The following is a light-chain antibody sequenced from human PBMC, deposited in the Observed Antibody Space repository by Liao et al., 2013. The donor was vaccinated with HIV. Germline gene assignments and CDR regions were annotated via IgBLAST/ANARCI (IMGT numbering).Light chain of an antibody. CDR2: RHT. Sequence: SYELTQPPSVSVSPGQTASITCSGDKLGDKHACWYQQKPGQSPVLVLYRHTERPSGIPERFSGSNSGNTATLTISGTQAMDEADYYCQAWDSSVVFGGGTKLTV. J-gene: IGLJ2*01. V-gene: IGLV3-1*01. CDR3: QAWDSSVV. CDR1: KLGDKH.